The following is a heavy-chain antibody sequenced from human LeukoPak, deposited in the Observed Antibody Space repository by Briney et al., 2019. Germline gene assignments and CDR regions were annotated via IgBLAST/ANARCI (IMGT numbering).Heavy chain of an antibody. V-gene: IGHV3-21*01. CDR3: ARDHGGYDNKCFDY. J-gene: IGHJ4*02. CDR1: GFTFSSYS. Sequence: GRSLRLSCAASGFTFSSYSMNRVRQAPGKGLEWISSISSSSSYIYYADSVKGRFTISRDNAKNSLYLQMNSLRAEDTAVYYCARDHGGYDNKCFDYWGQGTLVTVSS. D-gene: IGHD5-12*01. CDR2: ISSSSSYI.